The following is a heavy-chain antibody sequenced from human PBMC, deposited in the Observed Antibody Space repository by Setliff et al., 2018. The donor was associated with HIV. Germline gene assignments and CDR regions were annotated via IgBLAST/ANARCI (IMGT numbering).Heavy chain of an antibody. D-gene: IGHD6-19*01. CDR3: AREPSPSQWQPLYFDV. J-gene: IGHJ4*02. CDR2: VCQRGGI. V-gene: IGHV4-4*02. CDR1: GDSIDSPHC. Sequence: SETLSLTCTVSGDSIDSPHCWSWVRQSLEKGLEWIGEVCQRGGINYYPFFWSRAIISMEKPRSYFSLRLTSVTAADTAIYYCAREPSPSQWQPLYFDVWGRGILVTVSS.